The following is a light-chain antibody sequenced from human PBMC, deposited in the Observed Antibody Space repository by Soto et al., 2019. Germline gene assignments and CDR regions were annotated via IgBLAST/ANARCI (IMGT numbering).Light chain of an antibody. CDR1: QSISSW. CDR3: QQYNSYSTT. V-gene: IGKV1-5*03. Sequence: DIQMTQSPSTLSASVGDRVTITCRASQSISSWLVWYQQKPGKAPKLLIYKASSLESGFPSRFSGSGSGTEFTLTISSLQPDDVATYYCQQYNSYSTTFGQGTKVEIK. J-gene: IGKJ1*01. CDR2: KAS.